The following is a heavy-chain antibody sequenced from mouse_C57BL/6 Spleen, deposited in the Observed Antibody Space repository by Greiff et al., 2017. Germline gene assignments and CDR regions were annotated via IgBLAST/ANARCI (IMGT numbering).Heavy chain of an antibody. CDR1: GYTFTSYW. D-gene: IGHD2-3*01. Sequence: VQLQQPGAELVMPGASVKLSCKASGYTFTSYWMHWVKQRPGQGLEWIGEIDPSDSYTNYNQKFKRKSTLTVDKSSSTAYMQLSSLTSEDSAVYYCARKGSYDPFAYWGQGTLVTVSA. J-gene: IGHJ3*01. CDR2: IDPSDSYT. CDR3: ARKGSYDPFAY. V-gene: IGHV1-69*01.